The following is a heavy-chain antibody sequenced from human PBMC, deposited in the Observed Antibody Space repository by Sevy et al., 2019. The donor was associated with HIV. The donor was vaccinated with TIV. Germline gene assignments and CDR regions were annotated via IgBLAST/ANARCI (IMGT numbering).Heavy chain of an antibody. CDR3: STPMIVVVTTNTDY. D-gene: IGHD3-22*01. CDR1: GFTFSNAW. V-gene: IGHV3-15*07. J-gene: IGHJ4*02. CDR2: IKSKTDGGTT. Sequence: GGSLRLSCAASGFTFSNAWMNWVRQAPGKGLEWVGRIKSKTDGGTTDYAAPVKGRFTISREDSKNTQYLQMNSLKTEDTAVYYCSTPMIVVVTTNTDYWGQGTLVTVSS.